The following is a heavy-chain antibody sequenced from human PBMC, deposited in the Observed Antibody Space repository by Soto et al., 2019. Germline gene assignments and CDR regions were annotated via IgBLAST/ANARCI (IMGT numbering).Heavy chain of an antibody. CDR1: GFSLSTREVG. CDR3: AHRAYYYGSGSYYTH. D-gene: IGHD3-10*01. CDR2: IYWDDHK. V-gene: IGHV2-5*02. J-gene: IGHJ4*02. Sequence: SGPTLVNPTQTLTLTCTFSGFSLSTREVGVGWNRQPPGKALEWLALIYWDDHKRYRPSLKSRLTIAKNTSKNLVILIMTNMDPADTATYYCAHRAYYYGSGSYYTHWGQGLLVTVSS.